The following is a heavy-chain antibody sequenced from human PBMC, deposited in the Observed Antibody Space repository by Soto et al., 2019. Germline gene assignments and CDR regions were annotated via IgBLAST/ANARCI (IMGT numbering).Heavy chain of an antibody. Sequence: VKLSCKASGDRYSSYAISWGRQTHGQGLEWMGGIIPILGTANYAQKFQGRVTITADESTRTAYMELSSLRSEDTAVYYCARVDYDFWSGYSAGQNYYYYGMDVWGQGTTVTVSS. D-gene: IGHD3-3*01. CDR1: GDRYSSYA. J-gene: IGHJ6*02. CDR2: IIPILGTA. CDR3: ARVDYDFWSGYSAGQNYYYYGMDV. V-gene: IGHV1-69*01.